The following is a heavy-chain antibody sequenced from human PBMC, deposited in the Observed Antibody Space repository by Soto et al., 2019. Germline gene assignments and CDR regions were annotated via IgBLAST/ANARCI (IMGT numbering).Heavy chain of an antibody. CDR3: ATATLSHKYSCSSCDPPYYGMDV. CDR2: INPNSGGT. J-gene: IGHJ6*02. D-gene: IGHD6-6*01. CDR1: GYTFTGYY. Sequence: ASVKVSCKASGYTFTGYYMHWVRQAPGQGLEWMGWINPNSGGTNYAQKFQGWVTMTRDTSISTAYMELSRLRSDDTAVYYCATATLSHKYSCSSCDPPYYGMDVWGQGTTVTVSS. V-gene: IGHV1-2*04.